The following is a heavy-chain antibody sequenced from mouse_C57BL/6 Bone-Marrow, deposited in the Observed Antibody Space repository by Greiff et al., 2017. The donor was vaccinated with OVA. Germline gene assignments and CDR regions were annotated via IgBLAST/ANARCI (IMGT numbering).Heavy chain of an antibody. CDR3: TTWITTVVARNY. CDR2: IDPENGDT. V-gene: IGHV14-4*01. J-gene: IGHJ2*01. Sequence: EVQLQQSGAELVRPGASVKLSCTASGFNIKDDYMHWVKQRPEQGLEWIGWIDPENGDTEYASKFQGKATITADTSSNTAYLQLSSLTSEDTAVYYCTTWITTVVARNYWGQGTTLTVSS. CDR1: GFNIKDDY. D-gene: IGHD1-1*01.